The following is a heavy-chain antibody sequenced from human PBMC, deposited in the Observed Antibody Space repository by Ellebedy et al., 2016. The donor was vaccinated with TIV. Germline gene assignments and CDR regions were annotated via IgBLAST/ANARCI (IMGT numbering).Heavy chain of an antibody. CDR3: ARSRSMGPFDY. D-gene: IGHD2-8*01. CDR2: VNHSGST. CDR1: GGSFSDYY. J-gene: IGHJ4*02. Sequence: SETLSLXCAVYGGSFSDYYWNWIRQPPGKGLEWVGEVNHSGSTNYNPSLKSRGTISVDTSKNQFSLKLRYVTAADTAVYYCARSRSMGPFDYWGQGILVTVSS. V-gene: IGHV4-34*01.